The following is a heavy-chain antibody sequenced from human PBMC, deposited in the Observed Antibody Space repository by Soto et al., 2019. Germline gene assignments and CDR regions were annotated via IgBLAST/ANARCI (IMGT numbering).Heavy chain of an antibody. J-gene: IGHJ3*02. V-gene: IGHV3-7*01. CDR1: GFPFSTYW. D-gene: IGHD1-20*01. CDR2: INEDGTVT. CDR3: ARDLTPENDNNWYDAFDI. Sequence: GGSLRLSCVTSGFPFSTYWMTWVRQAPGKGLEWVANINEDGTVTYYVDSVRGRFTISRDNAKNSLCLQMNSLRVEDTAIYYCARDLTPENDNNWYDAFDIWGQGTLVTVSS.